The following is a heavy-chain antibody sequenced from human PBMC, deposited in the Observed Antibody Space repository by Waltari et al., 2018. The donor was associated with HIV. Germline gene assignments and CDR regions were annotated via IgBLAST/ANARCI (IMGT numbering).Heavy chain of an antibody. CDR2: IGGIGATI. D-gene: IGHD1-26*01. Sequence: EIQLLESGGGLVQPGGSLRLSCAASGFIFDNHGMSCGRQAPGKGLEWVSAIGGIGATIYYADSVKGRFTVSRDNSKNTLYLQMHSLRVEDTAVYYCTKLTDSATTDWGQGTPVTVSS. V-gene: IGHV3-23*01. CDR1: GFIFDNHG. CDR3: TKLTDSATTD. J-gene: IGHJ4*02.